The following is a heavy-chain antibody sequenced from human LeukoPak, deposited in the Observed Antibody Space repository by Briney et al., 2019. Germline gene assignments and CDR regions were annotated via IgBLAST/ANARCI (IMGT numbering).Heavy chain of an antibody. Sequence: GGSLRLSCAASGFYLSGFYMHWVRLASGRGLEWVGLIRSKPSSYTTVYAASVKGRFTISRDDSKNTAYLQMNSLKVEDTAVYYCIRQHCSGGSCSYVDYWGQGTLVTVSS. CDR2: IRSKPSSYTT. CDR3: IRQHCSGGSCSYVDY. CDR1: GFYLSGFY. J-gene: IGHJ4*02. D-gene: IGHD2-15*01. V-gene: IGHV3-73*01.